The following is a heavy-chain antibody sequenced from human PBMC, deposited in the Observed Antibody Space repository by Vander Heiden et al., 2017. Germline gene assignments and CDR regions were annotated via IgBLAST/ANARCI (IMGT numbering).Heavy chain of an antibody. Sequence: QVQLVQSGAEVKKPGSSVKVSCKASGCTFSSYAISWVRQAPGQGLEWMGVIIPILGIANYAQKFQGRVTITADKSTSTAYMELSSLRSEDTAVYYCARGDITGTTGYYYYGMDVWGQGTTVTVSS. V-gene: IGHV1-69*10. CDR1: GCTFSSYA. J-gene: IGHJ6*02. D-gene: IGHD1-7*01. CDR2: IIPILGIA. CDR3: ARGDITGTTGYYYYGMDV.